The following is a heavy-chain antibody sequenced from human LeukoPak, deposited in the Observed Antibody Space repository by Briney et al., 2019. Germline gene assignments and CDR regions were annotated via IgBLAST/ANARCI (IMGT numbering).Heavy chain of an antibody. D-gene: IGHD5-18*01. J-gene: IGHJ4*02. CDR2: IYPSGST. CDR1: GYSISSGYY. V-gene: IGHV4-38-2*01. Sequence: SETLSLTCAVSGYSISSGYYWGWIRQPPGKGLEWIGSIYPSGSTYYNPSLKSRVTISVDTSKNQFSLKLSSVTAADTAVYYCARRGYSYADFDYWGQGTLVTVSS. CDR3: ARRGYSYADFDY.